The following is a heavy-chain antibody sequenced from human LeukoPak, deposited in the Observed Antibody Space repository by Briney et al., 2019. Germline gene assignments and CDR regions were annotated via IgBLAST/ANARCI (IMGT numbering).Heavy chain of an antibody. D-gene: IGHD4-11*01. CDR1: GFTFSSYG. V-gene: IGHV3-33*01. CDR2: IWYDGSNK. J-gene: IGHJ4*02. Sequence: GGSLRLSCEVSGFTFSSYGMHWVRQAPGKGLEWVAVIWYDGSNKYYADSVKGRFTISRDSSKNTLDLQMNSLRAEDMAVYYCVRVGYTNYGIDYWGQGTLVTVSS. CDR3: VRVGYTNYGIDY.